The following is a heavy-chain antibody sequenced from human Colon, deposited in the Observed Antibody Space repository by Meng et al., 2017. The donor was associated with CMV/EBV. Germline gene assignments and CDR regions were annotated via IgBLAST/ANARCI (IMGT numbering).Heavy chain of an antibody. CDR3: AHGGSGYDFGAGGFDY. V-gene: IGHV2-5*01. CDR2: VYWNDDK. Sequence: FSLITVQLSVGWIRQPPGKALEWLALVYWNDDKRYNPSLKNRLTVTKDTSKNQVVLRVTNMDPADSGTYFCAHGGSGYDFGAGGFDYWGQGTLVTVSS. J-gene: IGHJ4*02. CDR1: FSLITVQLS. D-gene: IGHD5-12*01.